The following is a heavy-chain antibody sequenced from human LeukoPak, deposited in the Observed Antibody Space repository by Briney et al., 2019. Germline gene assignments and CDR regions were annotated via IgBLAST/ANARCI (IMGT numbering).Heavy chain of an antibody. CDR3: ARRSYSGYDSRYYYYDYMDV. CDR1: GFTFSSYW. J-gene: IGHJ6*03. D-gene: IGHD5-12*01. CDR2: IKQDGSEK. Sequence: GGSLRLSCAASGFTFSSYWMSWVRQAPGKGLEWVASIKQDGSEKYYVDSVKGRFTISRDNAKNSLYLQMNSLRAEDTAVYYCARRSYSGYDSRYYYYDYMDVWGKGTTVTVSS. V-gene: IGHV3-7*01.